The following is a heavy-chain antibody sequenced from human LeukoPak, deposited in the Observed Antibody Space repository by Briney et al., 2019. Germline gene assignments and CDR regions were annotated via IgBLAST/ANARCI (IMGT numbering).Heavy chain of an antibody. D-gene: IGHD3-10*01. Sequence: PSETLSLTCVVSGGSVSGYYWGWIRQPPGRGLEWIGYVYYSGSTYYNPSLKSRVTISVDTSKNQFSLKLSSVTAADTAVYYCARVRGPPYYWFDPWGQGTLVTVSS. J-gene: IGHJ5*02. CDR1: GGSVSGYY. CDR3: ARVRGPPYYWFDP. CDR2: VYYSGST. V-gene: IGHV4-59*02.